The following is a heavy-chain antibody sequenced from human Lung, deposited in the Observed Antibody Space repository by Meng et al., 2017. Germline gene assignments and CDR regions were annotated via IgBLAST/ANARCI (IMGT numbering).Heavy chain of an antibody. CDR2: IYHSGST. Sequence: QVQLQESGPALVKPSGTLSLTCAVSGGSISSSNWWSWVHQPPGKGLEWIGEIYHSGSTNYNPSLKSRVTISVDKSKNQFSLKLSSVTAADTAVYYCAREIEGYYDSSGYSYYFDYWGQGTLVTVSS. D-gene: IGHD3-22*01. V-gene: IGHV4-4*02. CDR1: GGSISSSNW. J-gene: IGHJ4*02. CDR3: AREIEGYYDSSGYSYYFDY.